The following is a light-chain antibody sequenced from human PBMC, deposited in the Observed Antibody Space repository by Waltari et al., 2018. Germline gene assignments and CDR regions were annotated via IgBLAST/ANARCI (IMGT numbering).Light chain of an antibody. V-gene: IGKV4-1*01. CDR2: WAS. J-gene: IGKJ2*01. CDR1: QSILYSSNSKNY. CDR3: QQYYSIPYT. Sequence: DIVMTQSPDSLAVSLGERATINCKSSQSILYSSNSKNYLAWYPHKPGQPPKLLIYWASTRESGVPDRFSGSGSGTDFTLTISSLQAEDVAIYYCQQYYSIPYTFGQGTKLEIK.